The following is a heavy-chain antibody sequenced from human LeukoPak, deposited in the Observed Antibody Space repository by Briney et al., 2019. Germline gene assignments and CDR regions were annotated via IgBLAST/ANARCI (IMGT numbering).Heavy chain of an antibody. J-gene: IGHJ6*02. Sequence: GAPVKVSCKASGYTFTSYAMHWVRQAPGQRLEWMGWINAGNGNTKYSQKFQGRVTITRDTSASTAYMELSSLRSEDTAVYYCARDATRYGMDVWGQGTTVTVSS. CDR1: GYTFTSYA. CDR3: ARDATRYGMDV. V-gene: IGHV1-3*01. CDR2: INAGNGNT.